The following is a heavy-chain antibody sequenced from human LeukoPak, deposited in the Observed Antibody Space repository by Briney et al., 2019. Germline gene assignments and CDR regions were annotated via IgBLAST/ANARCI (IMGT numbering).Heavy chain of an antibody. CDR2: ITSNGGTT. Sequence: GGSLRLSCAASRFTFSSYPMLWVRQAPGRGLEYVSGITSNGGTTYYANSVKGRFTISRDNSKNTLYLQMGSLRAEDMALYYCARAWRGWRQPFDYWGQGTLVTVSS. V-gene: IGHV3-64*01. CDR3: ARAWRGWRQPFDY. CDR1: RFTFSSYP. D-gene: IGHD5-24*01. J-gene: IGHJ4*02.